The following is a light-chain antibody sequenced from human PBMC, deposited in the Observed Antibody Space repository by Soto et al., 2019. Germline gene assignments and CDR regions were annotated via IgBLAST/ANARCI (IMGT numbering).Light chain of an antibody. CDR1: QNIASS. J-gene: IGKJ5*01. CDR2: AAS. CDR3: QQYYNWPPIT. Sequence: EIVMTQSPASLSVSPGESATLSCKASQNIASSLAWYQQHPGQAPRLLIFAASTRATGIPARFSGRGSGTEFTLTIGSLQSEDSAVYFCQQYYNWPPITFGQGTRLE. V-gene: IGKV3D-15*01.